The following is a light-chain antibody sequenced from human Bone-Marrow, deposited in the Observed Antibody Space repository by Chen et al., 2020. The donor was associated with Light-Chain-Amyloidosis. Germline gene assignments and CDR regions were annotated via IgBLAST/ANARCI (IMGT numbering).Light chain of an antibody. V-gene: IGLV3-25*03. Sequence: SYELTQPPSVSVSPGQTARIPTSGDDLPTKYAYWYQQKPGQAPVLVIHRDTERPSGISERFSGSSSGTTATYTISGVQAEDEADYHCQSADSSGTYEVIFGGGTKLTVL. CDR3: QSADSSGTYEVI. CDR1: DLPTKY. CDR2: RDT. J-gene: IGLJ2*01.